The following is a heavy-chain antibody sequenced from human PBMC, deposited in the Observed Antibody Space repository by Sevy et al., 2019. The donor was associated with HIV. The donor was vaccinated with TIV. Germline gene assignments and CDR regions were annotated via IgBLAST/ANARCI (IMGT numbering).Heavy chain of an antibody. J-gene: IGHJ4*02. V-gene: IGHV3-23*01. D-gene: IGHD2-21*02. Sequence: VGSLRLSCGVSGFALRSYTMNWVRQAPGKGLEWVASISATGDSTYYADSVKGRFTISRDVSKSTLYLQMNSLTAEDTAMFYCAKTLQKLPFHPHYFDYWGQGTLVTVSS. CDR3: AKTLQKLPFHPHYFDY. CDR1: GFALRSYT. CDR2: ISATGDST.